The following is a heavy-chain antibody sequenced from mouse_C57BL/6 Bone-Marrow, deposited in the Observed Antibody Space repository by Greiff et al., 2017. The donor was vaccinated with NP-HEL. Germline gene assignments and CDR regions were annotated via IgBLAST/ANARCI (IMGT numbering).Heavy chain of an antibody. V-gene: IGHV2-9-1*01. CDR3: ARNRVYGWYFDV. CDR2: IWTGGGT. CDR1: GFSLTSYA. Sequence: QVQLKQSGPCLVAPSQSLSITCPFPGFSLTSYAISWVRQPPGKGLEWLGVIWTGGGTNYTSALNSKLSISKDNAKSQVLLKMNSLQTDDTARDYCARNRVYGWYFDVWGKGTTVTVSS. D-gene: IGHD1-1*01. J-gene: IGHJ1*03.